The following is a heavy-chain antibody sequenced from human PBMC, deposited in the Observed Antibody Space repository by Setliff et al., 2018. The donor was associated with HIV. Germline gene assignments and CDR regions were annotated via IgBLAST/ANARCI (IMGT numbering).Heavy chain of an antibody. CDR1: GDIFSSYA. J-gene: IGHJ4*02. Sequence: ASVKVSCKASGDIFSSYAISWVRQAPGQGLEWMGGIIPIFGTANYAQKFQGRVTITTDESTSTAYMELSGLRSEDTAVYYCARASPHSSGYKNFDYWGQGTLVTVSS. CDR3: ARASPHSSGYKNFDY. V-gene: IGHV1-69*05. D-gene: IGHD3-22*01. CDR2: IIPIFGTA.